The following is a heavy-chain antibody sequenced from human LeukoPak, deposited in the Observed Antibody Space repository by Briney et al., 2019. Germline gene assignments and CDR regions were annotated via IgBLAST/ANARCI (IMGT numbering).Heavy chain of an antibody. J-gene: IGHJ4*02. CDR3: ARGGKDKYCSSMTCPFFDY. V-gene: IGHV3-7*01. CDR2: INQDGTEK. Sequence: PGGSLRLSCAASGFTFSSSWMSWVRQAPGKGLEWVANINQDGTEKYYVDSVKGRFTISRDNAKNSLYLQMNSLRADDTAVYYCARGGKDKYCSSMTCPFFDYWGQGTLVTVSS. D-gene: IGHD2-2*01. CDR1: GFTFSSSW.